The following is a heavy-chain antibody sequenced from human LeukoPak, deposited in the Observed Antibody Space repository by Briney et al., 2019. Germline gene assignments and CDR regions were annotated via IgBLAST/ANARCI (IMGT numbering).Heavy chain of an antibody. Sequence: PGRSLRLSCAASGFTFSSYGMHWVRQAPGKGLEWVAVTSYDGSNKYYADSVKGRFTISRDSSKNTLYLQMNSLRAEDTAVYYCAKGLEGYCSSTSCPYFDYWGQGTLVTVSS. CDR1: GFTFSSYG. CDR2: TSYDGSNK. D-gene: IGHD2-2*01. J-gene: IGHJ4*02. CDR3: AKGLEGYCSSTSCPYFDY. V-gene: IGHV3-30*18.